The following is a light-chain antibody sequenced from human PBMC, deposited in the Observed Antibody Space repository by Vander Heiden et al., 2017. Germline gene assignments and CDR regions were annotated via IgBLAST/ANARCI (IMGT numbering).Light chain of an antibody. CDR1: QSLSSS. CDR3: QQYHNWPFT. J-gene: IGKJ2*01. Sequence: DIVMTQSPATLSVSPGERATLSCRARQSLSSSFLAWYQQKPGQAPRLLIYGASTRATGIPGRFSGSGSGTEFTLTISSLQSEDFAVYHCQQYHNWPFTFGQGTKLEI. V-gene: IGKV3-15*01. CDR2: GAS.